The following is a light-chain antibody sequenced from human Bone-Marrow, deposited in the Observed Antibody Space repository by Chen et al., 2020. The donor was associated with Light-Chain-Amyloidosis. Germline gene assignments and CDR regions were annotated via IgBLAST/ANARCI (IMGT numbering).Light chain of an antibody. J-gene: IGKJ1*01. Sequence: DIQLTQSPTFLSVSVGDRVTITCRASQDISSYLAWYQQKPGKAPKLLIYAASTLQSGVPSRFSGSGSGTEFTLTISSLQPEDFATYYCQQLDNYPRKFGQGTKVEF. V-gene: IGKV1-9*01. CDR1: QDISSY. CDR3: QQLDNYPRK. CDR2: AAS.